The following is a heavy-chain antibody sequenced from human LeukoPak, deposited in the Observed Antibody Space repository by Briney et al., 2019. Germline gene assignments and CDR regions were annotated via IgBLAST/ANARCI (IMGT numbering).Heavy chain of an antibody. Sequence: PGGSLRLSCVMSGFTFSNYAMNWVRQAPGKGLEWVSDISTSSASTYHIESVRGRFTISRDNSKNTLYLQMNSLRVDDTAVYYCASGLYDGVFDNWGQGTLVTVSS. V-gene: IGHV3-23*01. J-gene: IGHJ4*02. D-gene: IGHD3-16*01. CDR2: ISTSSAST. CDR3: ASGLYDGVFDN. CDR1: GFTFSNYA.